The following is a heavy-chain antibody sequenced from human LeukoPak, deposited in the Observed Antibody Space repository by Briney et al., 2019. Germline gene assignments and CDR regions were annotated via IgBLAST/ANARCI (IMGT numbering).Heavy chain of an antibody. CDR2: IYPGDSDT. J-gene: IGHJ6*03. Sequence: GESLKISCKGSGYTFTSYWIGWVRQMPGKGLEWMGIIYPGDSDTRYSPSFQGQVTISADKSISTAYLQWSSLKASDTAMYYCARHGGYDFWSGYYTLPHYYYMDVWGKGTTVTVSS. CDR3: ARHGGYDFWSGYYTLPHYYYMDV. V-gene: IGHV5-51*01. D-gene: IGHD3-3*01. CDR1: GYTFTSYW.